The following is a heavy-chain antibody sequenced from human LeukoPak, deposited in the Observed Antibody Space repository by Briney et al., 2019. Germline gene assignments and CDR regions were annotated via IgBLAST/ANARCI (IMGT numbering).Heavy chain of an antibody. V-gene: IGHV3-74*01. CDR3: ARDSSSVPEY. CDR1: GFSLSVHW. CDR2: IKYDGSYT. D-gene: IGHD2-2*01. Sequence: GGSLRLSCAASGFSLSVHWMYWVRQGPGKGLVWLSRIKYDGSYTSYADSVKGRFTVSRDNAKNTLYLQMNSLGAEDTAVYYCARDSSSVPEYWGQGTPVTVSS. J-gene: IGHJ4*02.